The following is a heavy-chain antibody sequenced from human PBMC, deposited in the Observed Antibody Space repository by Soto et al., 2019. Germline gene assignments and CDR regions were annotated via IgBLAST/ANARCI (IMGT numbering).Heavy chain of an antibody. CDR2: ISYDGSNK. CDR3: ARELDIVVVPAASRIAAAGGIDY. V-gene: IGHV3-30-3*01. Sequence: PGGSLRLSCAASGFTFSSYAMHWVRQAPGKGLEWVAVISYDGSNKYYADSVKGRFTISRDNSKNTLYLQMNSLRAEDTAVYYCARELDIVVVPAASRIAAAGGIDYWGQGTLVTVSS. D-gene: IGHD2-2*03. J-gene: IGHJ4*02. CDR1: GFTFSSYA.